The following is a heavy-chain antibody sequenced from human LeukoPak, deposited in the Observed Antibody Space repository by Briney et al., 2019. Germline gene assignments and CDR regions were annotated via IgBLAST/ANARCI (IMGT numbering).Heavy chain of an antibody. V-gene: IGHV4-39*01. CDR2: LYYSGST. D-gene: IGHD3-10*01. Sequence: PSETLSLTCTVSGGSISGSSYHWGWIRLPPGKGLEWIGNLYYSGSTYYNPSLKSRVTISVDRSKNQFSLKLNSVTAADTAVYYCARRHDGEFDYWGQGTLVTVSS. J-gene: IGHJ4*02. CDR1: GGSISGSSYH. CDR3: ARRHDGEFDY.